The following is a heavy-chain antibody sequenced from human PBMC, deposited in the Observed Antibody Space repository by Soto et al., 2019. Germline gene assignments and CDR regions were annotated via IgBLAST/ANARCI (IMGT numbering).Heavy chain of an antibody. J-gene: IGHJ4*02. V-gene: IGHV3-30-3*01. Sequence: HPGGSLRLSCAASGFAFNTYSMHWVRQAPGRELEWVAVISYDGSNKFYADSVKGRFTISRDNSKNTLYLEMNSLRGEDTAVYYCAKVSPMGYFFDFWGQGTLGTVSS. CDR2: ISYDGSNK. CDR3: AKVSPMGYFFDF. CDR1: GFAFNTYS.